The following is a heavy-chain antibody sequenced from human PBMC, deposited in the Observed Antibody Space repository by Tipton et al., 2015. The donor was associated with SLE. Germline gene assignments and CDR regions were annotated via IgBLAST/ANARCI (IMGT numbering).Heavy chain of an antibody. V-gene: IGHV4-39*01. CDR1: GGSISSGSYY. J-gene: IGHJ5*02. Sequence: TLSLTCTVSGGSISSGSYYWGWIRQPPGKGLEWIGSIYHSGSTYYNPSLKSRVTISVDTSKNQFSLKLSSVTAADTAVYYCARQRIVVVPAGWFDPWGQGTLVTVSS. D-gene: IGHD2-2*01. CDR3: ARQRIVVVPAGWFDP. CDR2: IYHSGST.